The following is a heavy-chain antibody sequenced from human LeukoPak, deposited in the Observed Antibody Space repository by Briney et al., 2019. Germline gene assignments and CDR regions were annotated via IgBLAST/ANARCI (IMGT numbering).Heavy chain of an antibody. CDR1: GCTFTSYG. J-gene: IGHJ3*02. CDR2: ISAYNGNT. CDR3: AVGMVRGVTDAFDI. D-gene: IGHD3-10*01. V-gene: IGHV1-18*01. Sequence: ASVKVSCKASGCTFTSYGISWVRQAPGQGLEWMGWISAYNGNTNYAQKLQGRVTMTTDTSTSTAYMELRSLRSDDAAVYYCAVGMVRGVTDAFDIWGQGTMVTVSS.